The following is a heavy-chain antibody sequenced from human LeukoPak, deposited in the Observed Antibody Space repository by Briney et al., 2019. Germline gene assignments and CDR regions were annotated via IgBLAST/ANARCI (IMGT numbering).Heavy chain of an antibody. CDR1: GFTFSSYA. D-gene: IGHD5-18*01. CDR2: ISGSGGST. J-gene: IGHJ4*02. Sequence: GGSLRLSCAASGFTFSSYAMSWVRQAPGKGLEWVSSISGSGGSTCYADSVKGRFTISRDNSKNTLYLQMNSLRAEDTAVYYCAKTRSGYSYASFDYWGQGTLVTVS. V-gene: IGHV3-23*01. CDR3: AKTRSGYSYASFDY.